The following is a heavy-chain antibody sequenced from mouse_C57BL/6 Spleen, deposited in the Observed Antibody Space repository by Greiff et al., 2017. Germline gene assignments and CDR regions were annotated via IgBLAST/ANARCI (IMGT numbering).Heavy chain of an antibody. D-gene: IGHD1-1*01. CDR1: GYTFTDYY. J-gene: IGHJ2*01. Sequence: QVQLQQSGAELVRPGASVKLSCKASGYTFTDYYINWVKQRPGQGLEWIARIYPGSGNTYYNEKFKGKATLTAEKSSSTAYMQLSSLTSEDSAVYFCARGYYGSSYGVDYWGQGTTLTVSS. CDR3: ARGYYGSSYGVDY. CDR2: IYPGSGNT. V-gene: IGHV1-76*01.